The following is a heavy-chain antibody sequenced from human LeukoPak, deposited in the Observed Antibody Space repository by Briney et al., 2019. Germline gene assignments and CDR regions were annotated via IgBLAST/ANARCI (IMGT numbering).Heavy chain of an antibody. CDR2: ISYDGSNK. CDR1: GFTFSSYG. CDR3: AKDRYYGSGSYKNYFDX. D-gene: IGHD3-10*01. Sequence: SGGSLRLSCAASGFTFSSYGMHWVHQAPGKGLEWVAVISYDGSNKYYADSVKGRFTISRDNSKNTLYLQMNSLRAEDTAVYYCAKDRYYGSGSYKNYFDXWGQGTLVTVSS. V-gene: IGHV3-30*18. J-gene: IGHJ4*02.